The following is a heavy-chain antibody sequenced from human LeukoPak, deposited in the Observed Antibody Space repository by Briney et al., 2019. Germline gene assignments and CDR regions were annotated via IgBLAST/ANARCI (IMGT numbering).Heavy chain of an antibody. D-gene: IGHD6-13*01. V-gene: IGHV3-7*01. Sequence: PEGSLRLSCAASGFTFRSFWMSWVRQAPGKGLEWVANIKQDGSEKYYVDSVKGRFTISRDNAKNSLYLQMNSLRAEDTAVYYCARDGLSAALGYWGQGTLVTVSS. CDR3: ARDGLSAALGY. J-gene: IGHJ4*02. CDR2: IKQDGSEK. CDR1: GFTFRSFW.